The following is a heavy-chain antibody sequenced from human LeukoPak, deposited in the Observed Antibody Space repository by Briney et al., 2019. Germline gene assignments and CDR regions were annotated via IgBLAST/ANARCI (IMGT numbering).Heavy chain of an antibody. V-gene: IGHV4-59*08. J-gene: IGHJ4*02. Sequence: SETLSLTCTVSGGSISSYYWSWIRQPPGMGLEWPGYIYYSGSTNYNPSLKSRVTISVDTSKNQFSLKLSSVTAADTAVYYCARRMVNFFDSWGQGTLVTVSS. CDR3: ARRMVNFFDS. CDR1: GGSISSYY. CDR2: IYYSGST. D-gene: IGHD2-8*01.